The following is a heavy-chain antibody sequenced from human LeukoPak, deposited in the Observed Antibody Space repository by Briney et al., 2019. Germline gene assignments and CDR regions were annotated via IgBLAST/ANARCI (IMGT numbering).Heavy chain of an antibody. V-gene: IGHV3-20*04. Sequence: GGSLRLSCAASGFTFSSYSMMWVRQAPGKGLEWVSGINWNGGSTGYADSVKGRFTISRDNAKNSLYLQMNSLRAEDTALYYCARGYYYYMDVWGKGTTVTVSS. CDR3: ARGYYYYMDV. CDR1: GFTFSSYS. J-gene: IGHJ6*03. CDR2: INWNGGST.